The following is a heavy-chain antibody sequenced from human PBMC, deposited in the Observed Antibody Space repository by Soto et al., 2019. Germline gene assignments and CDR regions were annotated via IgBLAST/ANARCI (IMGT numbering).Heavy chain of an antibody. D-gene: IGHD3-22*01. CDR3: AKDGTYYYDSSGYYYVAPDAFDI. J-gene: IGHJ3*02. V-gene: IGHV3-30*18. CDR1: GFTFSSYG. Sequence: GGSLRLSCAASGFTFSSYGMHWVRQAPGKGLEWVAVISYDGSNKYYADSVKGRFTISRDNSKNTLYLQMNSLRAEDTAVYYCAKDGTYYYDSSGYYYVAPDAFDIWGQGTMVTVSS. CDR2: ISYDGSNK.